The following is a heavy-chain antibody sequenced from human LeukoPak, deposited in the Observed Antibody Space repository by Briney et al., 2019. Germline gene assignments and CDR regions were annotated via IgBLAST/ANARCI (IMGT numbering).Heavy chain of an antibody. V-gene: IGHV3-11*06. CDR1: GFTFSYYY. D-gene: IGHD6-6*01. Sequence: GGSLRLSCAASGFTFSYYYMSWIRQAPGKGLEWVSYISSSSSYTNYADSVKGRFTISRDNAKNSLYLQMNSLRAEDTAVYYCARDGSSYNGMDVWGQGTTVTVSS. CDR3: ARDGSSYNGMDV. J-gene: IGHJ6*02. CDR2: ISSSSSYT.